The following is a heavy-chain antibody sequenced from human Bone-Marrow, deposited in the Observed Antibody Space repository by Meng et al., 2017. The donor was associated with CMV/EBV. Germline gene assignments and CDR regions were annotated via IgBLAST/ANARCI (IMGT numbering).Heavy chain of an antibody. CDR1: GYTFTGYY. J-gene: IGHJ4*02. D-gene: IGHD2-2*01. V-gene: IGHV1-2*02. CDR2: INPNSGGT. Sequence: ASVKVSCKASGYTFTGYYMHWVRQAPGQGLEWMGWINPNSGGTNYAQKFQGRVTMTRDTSISTAYMELSRLRSDDTAVYYCARPGYCSSTSCYLLDYWGQGQRVTGAS. CDR3: ARPGYCSSTSCYLLDY.